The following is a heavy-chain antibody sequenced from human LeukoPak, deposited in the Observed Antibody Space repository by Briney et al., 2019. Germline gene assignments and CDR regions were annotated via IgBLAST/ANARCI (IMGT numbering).Heavy chain of an antibody. J-gene: IGHJ6*03. CDR2: TRNRANSYTT. D-gene: IGHD3-10*01. V-gene: IGHV3-72*01. Sequence: GGSLRLSCAASGFTFSDHYMDWVRQAPGKGLEWIGRTRNRANSYTTEYAASVKGRFTISRDDSKNSLYLQMNSLKTEDTAVYYCTKETYGSGDYYFYYYMDVWGKGTTVTISS. CDR1: GFTFSDHY. CDR3: TKETYGSGDYYFYYYMDV.